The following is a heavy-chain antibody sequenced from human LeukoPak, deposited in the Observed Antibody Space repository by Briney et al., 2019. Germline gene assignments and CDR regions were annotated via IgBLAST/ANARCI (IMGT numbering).Heavy chain of an antibody. Sequence: QHWGSLRLSCVAPGFPFSGYWMDWVRPAPGKGMEWVANINQDGTNQYFPASVKGRFSISRDNAKNSLSLEMNSLRAEDTGVYYCSRSLDYLGQGTLVTVSS. J-gene: IGHJ4*02. CDR1: GFPFSGYW. CDR3: SRSLDY. V-gene: IGHV3-7*01. CDR2: INQDGTNQ.